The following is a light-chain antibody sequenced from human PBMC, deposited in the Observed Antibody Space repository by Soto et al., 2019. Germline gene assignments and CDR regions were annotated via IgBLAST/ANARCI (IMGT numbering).Light chain of an antibody. CDR3: SSYTSSSNFVV. CDR1: SSDVGGYNY. Sequence: QSALTQPASVSGSPGQSLTISCTGTSSDVGGYNYVSWYQQHPGKAPKLMIYDVSDRPSGVSNRFSGSKSGNTASLTISGLQADDEADYYCSSYTSSSNFVVFGGWTKLTVL. V-gene: IGLV2-14*01. CDR2: DVS. J-gene: IGLJ2*01.